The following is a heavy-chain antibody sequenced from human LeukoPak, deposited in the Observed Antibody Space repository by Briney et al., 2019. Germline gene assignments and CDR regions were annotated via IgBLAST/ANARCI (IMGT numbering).Heavy chain of an antibody. CDR2: ISYDGSNK. Sequence: PGRSLRLSCAASGFTFSSYAMHWVRQAPGKGLEWVAVISYDGSNKYYADSVKGRFTISRDNSKNTLYLQMNSLRAEDTAVYYCARAEGALRYFDWSEYWGQGTLVTVSS. V-gene: IGHV3-30-3*01. D-gene: IGHD3-9*01. J-gene: IGHJ4*02. CDR1: GFTFSSYA. CDR3: ARAEGALRYFDWSEY.